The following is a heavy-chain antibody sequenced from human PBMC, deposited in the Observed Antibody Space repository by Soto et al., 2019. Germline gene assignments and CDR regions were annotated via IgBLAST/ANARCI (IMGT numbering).Heavy chain of an antibody. CDR2: INAGNGNT. D-gene: IGHD2-15*01. V-gene: IGHV1-3*01. J-gene: IGHJ5*02. Sequence: KVSCKASGYTFTSYAMHWVRQAPGQRLEWMGWINAGNGNTKYSQKFQGRVTITRDTSASTAYMELSSLRSEDTAVYYCARGGVVVVAATTPDNWFDPWGQGTLVTVSS. CDR1: GYTFTSYA. CDR3: ARGGVVVVAATTPDNWFDP.